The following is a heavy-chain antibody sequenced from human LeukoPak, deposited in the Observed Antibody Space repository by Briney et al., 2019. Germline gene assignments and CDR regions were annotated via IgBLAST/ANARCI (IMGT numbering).Heavy chain of an antibody. CDR2: INPGDSYM. V-gene: IGHV5-51*01. CDR3: ARNPKQWLSGRAHDTFDL. CDR1: GYSFTNYW. Sequence: GESLKISCKGFGYSFTNYWIGWVRQTPEKGLEWMGIINPGDSYMAYSPSFQGQVTISADKSFSTAYLQWGSLRASDTAMYYCARNPKQWLSGRAHDTFDLWGHGTMVTVSS. D-gene: IGHD6-19*01. J-gene: IGHJ3*01.